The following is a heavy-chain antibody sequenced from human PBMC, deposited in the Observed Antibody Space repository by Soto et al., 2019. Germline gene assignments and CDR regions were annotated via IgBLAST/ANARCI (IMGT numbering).Heavy chain of an antibody. Sequence: ASVKVSCTASGYTFTSYGISWVRQAPGQGLEWMGWISAYNGNTNYAQKLQGRVTMTTDASTSTAYMELRSLRSDDTAVYYCARDLEVYAIGGTFDYWGQGTLVTVSS. V-gene: IGHV1-18*01. J-gene: IGHJ4*02. D-gene: IGHD2-8*01. CDR2: ISAYNGNT. CDR3: ARDLEVYAIGGTFDY. CDR1: GYTFTSYG.